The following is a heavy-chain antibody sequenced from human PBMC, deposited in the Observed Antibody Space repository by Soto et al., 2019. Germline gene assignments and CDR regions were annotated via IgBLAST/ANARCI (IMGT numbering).Heavy chain of an antibody. V-gene: IGHV4-31*03. J-gene: IGHJ4*02. Sequence: QMQLQESGPGLVKPSQTLSLTCTVSGCSIRSRGHYWTWIRQLPGQGLEWIGYIYYSGRTYYSPSLQSRLTIAVDTSQNHFSLRLTSVTAADTAFYYCGVGLEDVVGGQLDSWGQGALVTVSS. D-gene: IGHD2-15*01. CDR3: GVGLEDVVGGQLDS. CDR1: GCSIRSRGHY. CDR2: IYYSGRT.